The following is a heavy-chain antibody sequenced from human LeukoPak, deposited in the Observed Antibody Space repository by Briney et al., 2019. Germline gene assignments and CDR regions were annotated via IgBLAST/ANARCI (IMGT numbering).Heavy chain of an antibody. CDR2: IYSSGST. D-gene: IGHD4-17*01. J-gene: IGHJ4*02. CDR3: ARATVTLFDY. V-gene: IGHV3-66*01. CDR1: GFTVSSNY. Sequence: GGSLRLSCAASGFTVSSNYMSWVRQAPGKGLEWVSVIYSSGSTYYADSVKGRFTISRDNSKNTLYLQMNSLRAEDTAVYYCARATVTLFDYWGQGTLVTVSS.